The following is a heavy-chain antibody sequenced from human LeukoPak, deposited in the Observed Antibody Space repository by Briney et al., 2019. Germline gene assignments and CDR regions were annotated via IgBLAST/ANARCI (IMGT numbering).Heavy chain of an antibody. CDR2: IYYSGST. V-gene: IGHV4-39*07. CDR3: ARAARNYYGSGSYYTKYDY. D-gene: IGHD3-10*01. Sequence: SETLSLTCTVSGGSISSSSYYWGWIRQPPGKGLEWIGSIYYSGSTYYNPSLKSRVTISVDTSKNQFSLKLSSVTAADTAVYYCARAARNYYGSGSYYTKYDYWGQGTLVTVSS. CDR1: GGSISSSSYY. J-gene: IGHJ4*02.